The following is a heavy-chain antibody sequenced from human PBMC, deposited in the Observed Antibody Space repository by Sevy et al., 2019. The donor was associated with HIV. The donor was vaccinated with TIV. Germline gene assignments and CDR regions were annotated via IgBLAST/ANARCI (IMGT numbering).Heavy chain of an antibody. CDR3: AEVSPSYYYGVGA. Sequence: SETLSLTCAVSGDSVSSGYWIWIRQPPGKGLEWIGYFYYSGRTNYNPSLKSRVTISVDTSKNQFSLKLTSVTAADTAVYYCAEVSPSYYYGVGAWGQGTTVTVSS. J-gene: IGHJ6*02. CDR1: GDSVSSGY. V-gene: IGHV4-59*02. CDR2: FYYSGRT.